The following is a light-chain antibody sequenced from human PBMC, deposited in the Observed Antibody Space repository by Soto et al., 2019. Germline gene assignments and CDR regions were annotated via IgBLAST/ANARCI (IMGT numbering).Light chain of an antibody. Sequence: EIVLTQSPGTLSLSPGQRVTLSCRASQSVSSSYLAWYQQKPGQAPRLLIFGASSRATGIPDRFSGSGSGTAFTLTSSRLEPEDSAVYYCQQYRAFGQGTKLEIK. CDR3: QQYRA. V-gene: IGKV3-20*01. CDR2: GAS. CDR1: QSVSSSY. J-gene: IGKJ2*01.